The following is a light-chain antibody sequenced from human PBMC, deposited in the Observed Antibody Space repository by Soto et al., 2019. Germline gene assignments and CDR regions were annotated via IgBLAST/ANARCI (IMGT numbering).Light chain of an antibody. CDR1: QSISSW. V-gene: IGKV1-5*01. CDR3: QQYNSSSMT. J-gene: IGKJ1*01. Sequence: DIQMTQSPATLSASVGDRVTITCRASQSISSWLAWYQQKPGKAPRLLIYDASSVESGVPSRFSGSGSGTDFTLTISSLQPDDFAAYYCQQYNSSSMTFGQGTKVEIK. CDR2: DAS.